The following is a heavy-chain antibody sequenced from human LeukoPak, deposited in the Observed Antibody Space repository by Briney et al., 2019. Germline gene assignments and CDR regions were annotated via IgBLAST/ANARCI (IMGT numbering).Heavy chain of an antibody. CDR2: ISGSGGST. D-gene: IGHD3-22*01. J-gene: IGHJ4*02. CDR1: GFTFSSYA. V-gene: IGHV3-23*01. CDR3: AKDGSYYYDSSGHWDY. Sequence: PGGSLRLSCAASGFTFSSYAMSWVRQAPGKGLEWVSAISGSGGSTYYADSVKGRFTISRDNSKNTLYLQMNSLRAEDTDVYYCAKDGSYYYDSSGHWDYWGQGTLVTVSS.